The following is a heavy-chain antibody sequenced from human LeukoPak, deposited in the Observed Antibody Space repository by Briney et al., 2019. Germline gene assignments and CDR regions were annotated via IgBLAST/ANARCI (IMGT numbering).Heavy chain of an antibody. V-gene: IGHV3-30*04. D-gene: IGHD6-19*01. J-gene: IGHJ4*02. CDR1: GFTFSSYA. Sequence: GGSLRLSCAASGFTFSSYAMHWVRQAPGKGLEWVAVISYDGSNKYYADSVKGRFTISRDNPKNTLYLQMNSLRAEDTAVYYCAREGKVAVAGFDYWGQGTLVTVSS. CDR3: AREGKVAVAGFDY. CDR2: ISYDGSNK.